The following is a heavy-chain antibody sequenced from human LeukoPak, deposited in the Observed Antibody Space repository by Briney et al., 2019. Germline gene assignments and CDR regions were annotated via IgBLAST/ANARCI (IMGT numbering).Heavy chain of an antibody. V-gene: IGHV3-23*01. J-gene: IGHJ4*02. Sequence: GGSLRLSCAASGFTFSSYAVSWVRQAPGKGLEWVSAISGSGGSTYYADSVEGRSTISRDDSKNTLYLQMNSLRAEDTAVYYCAKDWDVAASPFDYWGQGTLVTVSS. D-gene: IGHD2-15*01. CDR2: ISGSGGST. CDR1: GFTFSSYA. CDR3: AKDWDVAASPFDY.